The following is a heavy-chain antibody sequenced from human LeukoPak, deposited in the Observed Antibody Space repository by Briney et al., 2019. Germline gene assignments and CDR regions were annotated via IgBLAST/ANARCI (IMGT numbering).Heavy chain of an antibody. V-gene: IGHV1-69*13. Sequence: ASVKVSCKASGGTFSSYAISWVRQAPGQGLEWMGRIIPIFGTANYAQKFQGRVTITADESTSTAYMELSSLRSEDTAVYYCARGLWSGYYMLHNWFDPWGQGTLVTVSS. CDR1: GGTFSSYA. J-gene: IGHJ5*02. CDR3: ARGLWSGYYMLHNWFDP. D-gene: IGHD3-3*01. CDR2: IIPIFGTA.